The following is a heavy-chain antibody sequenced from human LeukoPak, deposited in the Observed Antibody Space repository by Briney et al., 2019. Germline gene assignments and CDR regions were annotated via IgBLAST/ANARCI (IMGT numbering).Heavy chain of an antibody. J-gene: IGHJ4*02. CDR3: VRGNPFGAY. D-gene: IGHD4/OR15-4a*01. Sequence: GGSLRLSCLASGFMFKDYWMQWVRQAPGKGLEWVANINKDGSERHFIDPVKGRFTISRDNTRDSLSLQMDGLRVEDTAVYYCVRGNPFGAYWGQGTLVTVSS. CDR2: INKDGSER. V-gene: IGHV3-7*03. CDR1: GFMFKDYW.